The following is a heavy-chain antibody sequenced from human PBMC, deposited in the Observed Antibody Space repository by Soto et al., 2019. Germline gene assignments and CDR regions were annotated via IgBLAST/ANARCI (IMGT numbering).Heavy chain of an antibody. V-gene: IGHV3-30*18. CDR3: AKDFPRKRLGDYFDY. CDR1: GFTCSSYG. Sequence: GSLRLSCAASGFTCSSYGMHWVRQAPGKGLEWVAVISYDGSNKYYADSVKGRFTISRDNSKNTLYLQMNSLRAEDTAVYYCAKDFPRKRLGDYFDYWGQGTLVTVSS. CDR2: ISYDGSNK. J-gene: IGHJ4*02.